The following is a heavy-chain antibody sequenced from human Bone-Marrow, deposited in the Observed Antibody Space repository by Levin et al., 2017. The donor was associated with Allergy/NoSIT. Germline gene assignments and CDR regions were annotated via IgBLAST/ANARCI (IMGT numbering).Heavy chain of an antibody. CDR1: GFSFHRYW. D-gene: IGHD5-12*01. J-gene: IGHJ5*02. V-gene: IGHV3-7*04. CDR3: ARGHIGA. Sequence: GGSLRLSCVASGFSFHRYWMSWVHQAPGRGLQWVANINQDGSESDYVDSVRGRFTISRDNAKNSIYLEMNSLRDEDTGVYYCARGHIGAWGQGILVTVSS. CDR2: INQDGSES.